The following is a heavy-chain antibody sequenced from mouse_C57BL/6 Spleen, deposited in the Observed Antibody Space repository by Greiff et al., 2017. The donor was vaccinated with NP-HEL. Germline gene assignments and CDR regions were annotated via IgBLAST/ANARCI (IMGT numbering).Heavy chain of an antibody. CDR2: ISSGGSYT. J-gene: IGHJ2*01. CDR1: GFTFSSYG. V-gene: IGHV5-6*01. Sequence: VQLKESGGDLVKPGGSLKLSCAASGFTFSSYGMSWVRQTPDKRLEWVATISSGGSYTYYPDSVKGRFTISRDNAKNTLYLQMSSLKSEDTAMYYCARQGRLFDYWGQGTTLTVSS. CDR3: ARQGRLFDY.